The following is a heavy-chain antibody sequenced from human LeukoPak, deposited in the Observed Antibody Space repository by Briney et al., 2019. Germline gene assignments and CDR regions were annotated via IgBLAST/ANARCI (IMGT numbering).Heavy chain of an antibody. CDR1: GGSFSSSRYY. CDR2: IYYSGST. V-gene: IGHV4-39*01. Sequence: SQTLSLTCTVSGGSFSSSRYYWGWIRQPPGKGLEWIGSIYYSGSTYYNPSLKSRVTISVDTSKNQFSLKLSSVTAADTAVYYCARHALIVGAPLAYFDYWGQGTLVTVSS. D-gene: IGHD1-26*01. J-gene: IGHJ4*02. CDR3: ARHALIVGAPLAYFDY.